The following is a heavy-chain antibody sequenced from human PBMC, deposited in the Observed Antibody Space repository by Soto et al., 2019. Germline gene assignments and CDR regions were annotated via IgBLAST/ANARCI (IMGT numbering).Heavy chain of an antibody. J-gene: IGHJ6*02. CDR3: ARDVVVVPAATVGYYYGMDV. CDR1: GYTFTSYA. Sequence: GASVKVSCKASGYTFTSYAMHWVRQAPGQRLEWMGWINAGNGNTKYSQKFQGRVTIIRDTSASTAYMELSSLRSEDTAVYYCARDVVVVPAATVGYYYGMDVWGQGTTVTVSS. D-gene: IGHD2-2*01. CDR2: INAGNGNT. V-gene: IGHV1-3*01.